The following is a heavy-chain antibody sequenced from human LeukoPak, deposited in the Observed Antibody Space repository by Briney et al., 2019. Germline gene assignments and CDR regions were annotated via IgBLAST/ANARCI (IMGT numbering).Heavy chain of an antibody. CDR1: GGSISGYY. CDR2: LYYDGST. J-gene: IGHJ4*02. V-gene: IGHV4-59*08. D-gene: IGHD5-18*01. Sequence: SETLSLTCTVSGGSISGYYWSWLRQPPGKGLEWIGYLYYDGSTTYNPSLKSRVTISLDTSKNQSFLKLSSVTAADTAVYYCARYSYGGFYFDYWGQGTLVTVSS. CDR3: ARYSYGGFYFDY.